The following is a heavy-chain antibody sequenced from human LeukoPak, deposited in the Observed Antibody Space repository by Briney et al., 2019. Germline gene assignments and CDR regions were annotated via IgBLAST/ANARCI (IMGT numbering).Heavy chain of an antibody. CDR2: IKQAGSEK. J-gene: IGHJ6*02. D-gene: IGHD6-19*01. Sequence: SGGSLRLSCAASGFTFSSYWMSWVRQAPGKGLEWVANIKQAGSEKYYVDSVKGRFTNSRDNAKNSLYLQMNSLRAEDTAVYYCARDFPPRYSSGWYVSLGFMDVWGQGTTVTVSS. CDR1: GFTFSSYW. V-gene: IGHV3-7*01. CDR3: ARDFPPRYSSGWYVSLGFMDV.